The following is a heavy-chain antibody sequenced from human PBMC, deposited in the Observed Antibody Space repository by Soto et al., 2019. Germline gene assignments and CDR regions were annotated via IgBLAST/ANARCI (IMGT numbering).Heavy chain of an antibody. Sequence: EVQLLESGGGLVQPGGSMRLSCAASGFTFSSYAMTWVRQAPGKGLEYVSSISNSGGSTYYADSLKGRFTVSRDNSKITLYLQMNSLRADDTALYYCANPLAHCSGPICYGPVTFWGQGTLVTVSS. V-gene: IGHV3-23*01. CDR1: GFTFSSYA. J-gene: IGHJ4*02. CDR2: ISNSGGST. D-gene: IGHD2-15*01. CDR3: ANPLAHCSGPICYGPVTF.